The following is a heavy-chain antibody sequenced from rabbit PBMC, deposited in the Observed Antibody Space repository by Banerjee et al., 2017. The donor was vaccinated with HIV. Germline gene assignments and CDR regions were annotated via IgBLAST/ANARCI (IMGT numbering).Heavy chain of an antibody. D-gene: IGHD6-1*01. CDR3: ARSIDAGDAGYGYALGNL. Sequence: QEQLEESGGDLVRPEGSLTLTCTASGFSFSSSYWICWGRQAPGKGLEWIACIDAGSSGSTYYASWAKGRFTISKTSSTTVTLQMTSLTAADTATYFCARSIDAGDAGYGYALGNLRGPGTLVTVS. V-gene: IGHV1S45*01. J-gene: IGHJ4*01. CDR1: GFSFSSSYW. CDR2: IDAGSSGST.